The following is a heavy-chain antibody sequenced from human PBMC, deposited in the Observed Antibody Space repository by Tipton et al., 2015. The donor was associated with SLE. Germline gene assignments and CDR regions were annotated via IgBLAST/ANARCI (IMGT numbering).Heavy chain of an antibody. Sequence: SLRLSCAASGFTFSSYGMHWVRQAPGKGLEWVAVISYEGSNKYYADSVKGRFTISRDNSKNTLYVQMNSLRAEDTAVYYCARDYYYGSGSSYIDYWGQGTLVTVSS. D-gene: IGHD3-10*01. J-gene: IGHJ4*02. V-gene: IGHV3-30*19. CDR1: GFTFSSYG. CDR2: ISYEGSNK. CDR3: ARDYYYGSGSSYIDY.